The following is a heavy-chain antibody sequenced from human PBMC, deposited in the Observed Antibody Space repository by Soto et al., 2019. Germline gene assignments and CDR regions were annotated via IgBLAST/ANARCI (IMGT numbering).Heavy chain of an antibody. V-gene: IGHV4-39*01. Sequence: QLQLQESGPGLVKPSETLSLTCTVSGDSVSTSSNYWDWIRQPPGKGLEWIASIYYSGSTYYKPSLKSGATKSMDPPRTQSSRHLISVTAADTAIYYCARRPILGSFYYYMDVGGKGTTVTVSS. CDR2: IYYSGST. D-gene: IGHD2-15*01. CDR1: GDSVSTSSNY. J-gene: IGHJ6*03. CDR3: ARRPILGSFYYYMDV.